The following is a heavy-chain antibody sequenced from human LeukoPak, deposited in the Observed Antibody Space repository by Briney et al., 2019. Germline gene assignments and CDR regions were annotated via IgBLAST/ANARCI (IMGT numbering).Heavy chain of an antibody. Sequence: ASVKVSCKASGYTFTSYYMHWVRQAPGHGLEWMGIINPSGGSTSYAQKFQGRVTMTRDTSTSTVYMELSSLRSEDTAVYYCAREMSQLLSFYYYYGMDVWAKGPRSPSP. CDR3: AREMSQLLSFYYYYGMDV. D-gene: IGHD2-2*01. CDR1: GYTFTSYY. CDR2: INPSGGST. J-gene: IGHJ6*02. V-gene: IGHV1-46*01.